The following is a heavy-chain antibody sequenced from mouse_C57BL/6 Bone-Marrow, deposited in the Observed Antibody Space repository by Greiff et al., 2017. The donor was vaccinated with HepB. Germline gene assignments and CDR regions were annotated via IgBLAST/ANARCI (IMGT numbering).Heavy chain of an antibody. Sequence: QVQLQQPGAELVKPGASVKLSCKASGYTFTSYWMHWVKQRPGQGLEWIGMIHPNSGSTNYNEKFKSKATLTVDKSSSTAYMQLSSLTSEDSAVYYCARELTPVTGTKWYFDVWGTGTTVTVSS. CDR1: GYTFTSYW. V-gene: IGHV1-64*01. D-gene: IGHD4-1*01. CDR3: ARELTPVTGTKWYFDV. J-gene: IGHJ1*03. CDR2: IHPNSGST.